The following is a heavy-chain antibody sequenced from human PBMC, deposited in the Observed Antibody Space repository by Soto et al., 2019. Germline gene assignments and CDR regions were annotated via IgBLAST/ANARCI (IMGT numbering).Heavy chain of an antibody. D-gene: IGHD3-10*01. CDR1: GFTFSSYS. J-gene: IGHJ6*03. CDR3: AREGAGSGSSMDV. CDR2: ISSSSSYI. Sequence: EVQLVESGGGLVKPGGSLRLSCAASGFTFSSYSMNWVRQAPGKGLEWVSSISSSSSYIYYADSVKGRFTISRDNAKNSLYLQMNSLRAEDTAVYYCAREGAGSGSSMDVWSKGTTVTVSS. V-gene: IGHV3-21*01.